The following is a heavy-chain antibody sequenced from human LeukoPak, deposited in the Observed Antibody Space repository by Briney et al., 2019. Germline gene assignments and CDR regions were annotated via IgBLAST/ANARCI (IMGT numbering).Heavy chain of an antibody. D-gene: IGHD3-22*01. CDR3: ARQPMIGYYFDY. CDR1: GGTFSIYA. CDR2: IIPIFGTA. J-gene: IGHJ4*02. Sequence: SVKVSCTASGGTFSIYAISWVRQAPGQGLEWMGGIIPIFGTANYAQKFQGRVTITADESTSTAYMELSSLRSEDTAVYYCARQPMIGYYFDYWGQGTLVTVSS. V-gene: IGHV1-69*13.